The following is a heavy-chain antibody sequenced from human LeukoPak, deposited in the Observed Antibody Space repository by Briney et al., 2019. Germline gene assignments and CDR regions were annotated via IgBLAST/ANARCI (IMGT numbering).Heavy chain of an antibody. V-gene: IGHV1-69*13. D-gene: IGHD7-27*01. CDR1: GGTFSSYA. Sequence: SVKVSCKASGGTFSSYAISWVRQAPGQGLEWMGGIIPIFGTANYAQKFQGRITITADESTSTAYMELRSLRSDDTAIYYCVRTPPNWGFDYWGQGTLVTVSS. CDR3: VRTPPNWGFDY. CDR2: IIPIFGTA. J-gene: IGHJ4*02.